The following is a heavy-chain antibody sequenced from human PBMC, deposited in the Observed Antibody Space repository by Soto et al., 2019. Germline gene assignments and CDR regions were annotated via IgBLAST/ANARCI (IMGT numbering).Heavy chain of an antibody. V-gene: IGHV3-21*01. Sequence: GGSLRLSCAASGFTFSSYSMNWVRQAPGKGLEWVSSISSSSSYIYYADSVKGRFTISRDNAKNSLYLQMNSLRAEDTAVYYCARESGDHSSYFDYWGQGTLVTVSS. D-gene: IGHD6-13*01. J-gene: IGHJ4*02. CDR2: ISSSSSYI. CDR3: ARESGDHSSYFDY. CDR1: GFTFSSYS.